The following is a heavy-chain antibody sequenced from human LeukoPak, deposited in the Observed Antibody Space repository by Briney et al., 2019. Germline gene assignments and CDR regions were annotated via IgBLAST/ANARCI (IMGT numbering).Heavy chain of an antibody. CDR2: IYYSGST. CDR3: ARGCSSTSCDPYYYYAMDV. Sequence: SETLSLTCTASGGSISSYYWNWIRQPPGKALEWIGYIYYSGSTNYNPSLKSRVTISVDTSKNQFSLKLSSVTAADAAVYYCARGCSSTSCDPYYYYAMDVWGQGTTVTVSS. D-gene: IGHD2-2*01. CDR1: GGSISSYY. J-gene: IGHJ6*02. V-gene: IGHV4-59*01.